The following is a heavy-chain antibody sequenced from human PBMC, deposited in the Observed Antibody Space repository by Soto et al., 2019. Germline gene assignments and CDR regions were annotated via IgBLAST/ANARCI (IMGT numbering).Heavy chain of an antibody. D-gene: IGHD6-19*01. J-gene: IGHJ6*02. CDR1: GGSISSSSYY. CDR3: ARHPTSGWLRDYYYGMDV. CDR2: IYYSGST. Sequence: ETLSLTCTVSGGSISSSSYYWGWIRQPPGKGLEWIGSIYYSGSTYYNPSLKSRVTISVDTSKNQFSLKLSSVTAADTAVYYCARHPTSGWLRDYYYGMDVWGQGTTVTVSS. V-gene: IGHV4-39*01.